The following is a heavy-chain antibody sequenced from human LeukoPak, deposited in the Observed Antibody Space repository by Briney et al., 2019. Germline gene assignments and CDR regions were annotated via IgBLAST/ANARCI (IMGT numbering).Heavy chain of an antibody. CDR3: ARDKGVYSSSSFYFDY. CDR2: INPNSGGT. CDR1: GYTFTGYY. J-gene: IGHJ4*02. D-gene: IGHD6-6*01. Sequence: GASVKVSCKASGYTFTGYYMHWVRQAPGQGLEWMGWINPNSGGTNYAQKFQGRVTMTRDTSISTAYMELSRLRSDDTAVYYCARDKGVYSSSSFYFDYWGQGTLVTVSS. V-gene: IGHV1-2*02.